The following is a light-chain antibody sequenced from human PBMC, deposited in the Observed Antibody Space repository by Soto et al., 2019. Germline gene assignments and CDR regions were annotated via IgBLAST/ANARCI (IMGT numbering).Light chain of an antibody. CDR3: RSYTSFSTYV. V-gene: IGLV2-14*01. CDR2: EVS. J-gene: IGLJ1*01. Sequence: LTQAASVSGSPGRSTTIACTGTISDVGGYNYVSWYQQHPGKAPKLMIYEVSNRPSGVSNRFSGSKSDNTASLTISGLQAEDEADYYCRSYTSFSTYVFGTGTKVTVL. CDR1: ISDVGGYNY.